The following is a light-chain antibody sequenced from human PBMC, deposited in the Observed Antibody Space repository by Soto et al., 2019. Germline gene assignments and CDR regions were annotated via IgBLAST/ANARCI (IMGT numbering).Light chain of an antibody. J-gene: IGKJ2*01. Sequence: EIVLTQSPATLSLSPGERATLSCRASQSVSSYLAWYQQKPGQAPRLLIYDAYNRATGIAARFSGSGSGTDFTLPISSLEPEDFAVYYCQQRSNWPPYTFGQGTKLEIK. V-gene: IGKV3-11*01. CDR3: QQRSNWPPYT. CDR2: DAY. CDR1: QSVSSY.